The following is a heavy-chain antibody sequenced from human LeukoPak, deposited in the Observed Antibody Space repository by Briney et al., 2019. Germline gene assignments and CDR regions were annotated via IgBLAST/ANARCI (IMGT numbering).Heavy chain of an antibody. CDR3: ARDGPVVPAPSFDP. J-gene: IGHJ5*02. D-gene: IGHD2-2*01. Sequence: PGGSLRLSCAASGFTFSSYWMSWGRQAPGKGLGWVANIKQDGSEKYYVDSVKGRFTISRDNAKNSLYLQMNSLRAEDTAVYYCARDGPVVPAPSFDPWGQGTLVTVSS. CDR1: GFTFSSYW. CDR2: IKQDGSEK. V-gene: IGHV3-7*01.